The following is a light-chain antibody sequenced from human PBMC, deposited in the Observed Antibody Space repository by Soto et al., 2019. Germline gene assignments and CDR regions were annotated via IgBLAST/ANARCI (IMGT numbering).Light chain of an antibody. CDR1: QTVERW. CDR3: QLYNPYSSWT. V-gene: IGKV1-5*01. Sequence: DIQMTQSPSTLPASVGDRVTISCRASQTVERWLAWYQQKPGKAPKLLISDVSTLERGVPSRFSGSGSGTEFTLSISSLQPDDFATYYCQLYNPYSSWTFGQGTKVDIK. CDR2: DVS. J-gene: IGKJ1*01.